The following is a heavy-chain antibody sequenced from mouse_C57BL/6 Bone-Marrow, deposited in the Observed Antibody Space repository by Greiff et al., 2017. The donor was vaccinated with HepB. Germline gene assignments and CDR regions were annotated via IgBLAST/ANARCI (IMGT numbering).Heavy chain of an antibody. J-gene: IGHJ1*03. CDR1: GYTFTSYW. D-gene: IGHD1-1*01. V-gene: IGHV1-50*01. CDR3: ARRSRGDWYFDV. Sequence: VQLQQPGAELVKPGASVKLSCKASGYTFTSYWMQWVKQRPGQGLEWIGEIDPSDSYTNYNQKFKGKATLTVDPSSSTAYMQLSSLTSEDSAVYYCARRSRGDWYFDVWGTGTTVTVSS. CDR2: IDPSDSYT.